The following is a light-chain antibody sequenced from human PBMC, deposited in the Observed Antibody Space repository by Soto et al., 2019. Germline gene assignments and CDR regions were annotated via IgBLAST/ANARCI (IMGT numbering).Light chain of an antibody. V-gene: IGKV3-20*01. CDR3: QHYGSSPYT. J-gene: IGKJ2*01. CDR2: GAS. CDR1: QSVSSSY. Sequence: EIVLTQSPGTLSLSPGERATLSCRASQSVSSSYLAWYQQKPGQAPRLLIYGASSTATGIRDRFSGSGSGTDFTLTISRLEPEDFAVYYGQHYGSSPYTFGQGTKLEIK.